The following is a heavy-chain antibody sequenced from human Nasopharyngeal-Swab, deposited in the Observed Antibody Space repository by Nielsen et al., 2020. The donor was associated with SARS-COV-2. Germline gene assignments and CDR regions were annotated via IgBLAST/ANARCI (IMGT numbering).Heavy chain of an antibody. CDR2: IYHSVIT. CDR3: ARDAYYDFWGDYSYGLDV. CDR1: GYSILLLSS. J-gene: IGHJ6*02. V-gene: IGHV4-38-2*02. Sequence: GSLRLSCSVSGYSILLLSSFFFLLPPPFPLLFLIGNIYHSVITNYNPSLKSRVTISVDTSKNQFSLNLNSVTAADTAVYYCARDAYYDFWGDYSYGLDVWGHGATVTVSS. D-gene: IGHD3-3*01.